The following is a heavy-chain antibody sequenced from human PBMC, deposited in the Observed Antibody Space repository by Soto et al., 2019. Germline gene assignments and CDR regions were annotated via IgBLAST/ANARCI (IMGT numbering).Heavy chain of an antibody. J-gene: IGHJ1*01. CDR3: ARVGDCSSTSCYFYGDDALGYFQH. D-gene: IGHD2-2*01. CDR2: LNAGNGNT. V-gene: IGHV1-3*01. CDR1: GYTFTSYA. Sequence: QVQLVQSGAEVKKPGASVKVSCTASGYTFTSYAMHWVRPAPGQRLEWMGWLNAGNGNTKYSQKFQGQVTITRDTAASTANMEMSSRISEDMAGYNSARVGDCSSTSCYFYGDDALGYFQHRGQGTLVT.